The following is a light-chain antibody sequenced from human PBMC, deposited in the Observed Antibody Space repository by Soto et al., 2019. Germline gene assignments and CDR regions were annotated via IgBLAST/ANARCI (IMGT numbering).Light chain of an antibody. CDR2: TAS. CDR3: QQLNSYPPLFT. J-gene: IGKJ3*01. Sequence: DIQLTQSPSFLSASVGDRVTITCRASLGISSFLAWYQQKPGKAPKLLISTASTLQSGVPSRFSGSGSGTEFTLTISSLQPEDFATYYCQQLNSYPPLFTFGPGTKVDIK. V-gene: IGKV1-9*01. CDR1: LGISSF.